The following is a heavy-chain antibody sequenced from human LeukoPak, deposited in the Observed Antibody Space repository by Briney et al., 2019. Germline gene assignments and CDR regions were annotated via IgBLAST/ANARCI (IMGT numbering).Heavy chain of an antibody. V-gene: IGHV3-23*01. CDR2: ITSISSAS. Sequence: PGGSLRLSCAASGFTFSIYAMSWVRQAPGKGLEWVSSITSISSASFYADSVKGRFTISRDNSRDTLYLQMNSLRAEDTAIYYCAKGLSGIDYWGQGTLVTVSS. D-gene: IGHD1-26*01. J-gene: IGHJ4*02. CDR1: GFTFSIYA. CDR3: AKGLSGIDY.